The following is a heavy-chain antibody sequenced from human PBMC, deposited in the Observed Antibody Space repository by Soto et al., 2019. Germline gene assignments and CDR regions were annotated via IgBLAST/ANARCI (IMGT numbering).Heavy chain of an antibody. J-gene: IGHJ4*02. CDR2: ISYDGSNK. D-gene: IGHD3-3*01. CDR3: AREHYDFWSGYFCGPGY. CDR1: GFTFSSYA. Sequence: PGGSLRLSCAASGFTFSSYAMHWVRQAPGKGLEWVAVISYDGSNKYYADSVKGRFTISRDNSKNTLYLQMNSLRAEDTAVYYCAREHYDFWSGYFCGPGYWGXGXLVTVSS. V-gene: IGHV3-30-3*01.